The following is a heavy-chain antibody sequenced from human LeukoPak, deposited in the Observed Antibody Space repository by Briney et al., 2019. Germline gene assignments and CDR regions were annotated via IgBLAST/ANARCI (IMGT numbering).Heavy chain of an antibody. J-gene: IGHJ4*02. D-gene: IGHD2-2*01. Sequence: PGRSLRLSCAASGSTFSSYAMHWVRQAPGKGLEWVAVISYDGSNKYYADSVKGRFTISRDNSKNTLYLQMNSLRAEDTAVYYCAKGGYCSSTSCYLNDYWGQGTLVTVSS. V-gene: IGHV3-30-3*01. CDR3: AKGGYCSSTSCYLNDY. CDR2: ISYDGSNK. CDR1: GSTFSSYA.